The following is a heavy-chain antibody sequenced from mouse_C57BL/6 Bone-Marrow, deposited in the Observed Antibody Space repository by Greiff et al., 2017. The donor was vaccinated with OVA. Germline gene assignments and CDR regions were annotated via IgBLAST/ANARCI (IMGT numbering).Heavy chain of an antibody. CDR1: GYTFTSYW. Sequence: EVQLQQSGTVLARPGASVKMSCKTSGYTFTSYWMHWVKQRPGQGLEWIGAIYPGNSDTSYNQKFKGKAKLTAVTSASTAYMELSSLTNEDSAVYYCTREGYPVFPYYFDYWGQGTTLTVSS. CDR3: TREGYPVFPYYFDY. J-gene: IGHJ2*01. CDR2: IYPGNSDT. D-gene: IGHD2-2*01. V-gene: IGHV1-5*01.